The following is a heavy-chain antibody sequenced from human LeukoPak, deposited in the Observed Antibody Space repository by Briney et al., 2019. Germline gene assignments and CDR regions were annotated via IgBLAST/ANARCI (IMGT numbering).Heavy chain of an antibody. D-gene: IGHD4-17*01. CDR1: GFTFSSYG. CDR2: ISYDGSNK. Sequence: GGSLRLSCAASGFTFSSYGMHWVRQAPGKGLEWVAVISYDGSNKYYADSVKGRFTISRDNSKNPLYLQMNSLRAEDTAVYYCAKVPDGDYGVDYWGQGTLVTVSS. J-gene: IGHJ4*02. CDR3: AKVPDGDYGVDY. V-gene: IGHV3-30*18.